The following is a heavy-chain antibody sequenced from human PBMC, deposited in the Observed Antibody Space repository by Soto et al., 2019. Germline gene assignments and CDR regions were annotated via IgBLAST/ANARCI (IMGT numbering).Heavy chain of an antibody. CDR3: ARYGHSSSSEYYCYYGMDV. CDR1: GYSFTSYW. J-gene: IGHJ6*02. CDR2: IYPGDSDT. V-gene: IGHV5-51*01. D-gene: IGHD6-6*01. Sequence: PGESLKISCKGSGYSFTSYWIGWVRQMPGKGLEWMGIIYPGDSDTRYSPSFQGQVTISADKSISTAYLQRSSLKASDTAMYYCARYGHSSSSEYYCYYGMDVWGQGTTVTVSS.